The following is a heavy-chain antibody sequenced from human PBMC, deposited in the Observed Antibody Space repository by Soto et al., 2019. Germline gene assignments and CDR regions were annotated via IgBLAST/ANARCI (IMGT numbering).Heavy chain of an antibody. J-gene: IGHJ4*02. CDR3: AKVTIGDYSDY. D-gene: IGHD4-17*01. CDR1: GFTFSSYA. Sequence: GGSLRLSCAASGFTFSSYAMHWVRQAPGKGLEWVAVISYDGSNKYYADSVKGRFTISRDNSKNTLYLQMNSLRAEDTAVYYCAKVTIGDYSDYWGQGTLVTVSS. V-gene: IGHV3-30-3*01. CDR2: ISYDGSNK.